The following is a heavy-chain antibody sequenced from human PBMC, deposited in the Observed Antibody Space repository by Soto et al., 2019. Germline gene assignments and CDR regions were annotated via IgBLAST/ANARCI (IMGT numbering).Heavy chain of an antibody. CDR2: ISSGGTTI. Sequence: EVQLVESGGGLVQPGGSLRLSCAVSGLTFSSYSMNWVRQAPGKGLEWVSYISSGGTTIYYADSVKGRFTISRDNAKNSLYLQMNSRRGEDTALYYCASSWDYWGQGTLVTVSS. CDR3: ASSWDY. D-gene: IGHD6-13*01. V-gene: IGHV3-48*01. J-gene: IGHJ4*02. CDR1: GLTFSSYS.